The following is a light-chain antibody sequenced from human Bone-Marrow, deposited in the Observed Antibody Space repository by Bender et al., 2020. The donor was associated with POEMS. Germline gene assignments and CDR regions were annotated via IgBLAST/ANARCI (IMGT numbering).Light chain of an antibody. CDR3: QVWERSSDLVV. J-gene: IGLJ2*01. Sequence: VLTQPPSVSVAPGKTAWITCGGNNIGSKSVHWYQQKPGQALVLVVLDDSDRASGIPERFSGSNSGNTATLTISRVEAGDEADYYCQVWERSSDLVVFGGGTKLTVL. CDR1: NIGSKS. V-gene: IGLV3-21*03. CDR2: DDS.